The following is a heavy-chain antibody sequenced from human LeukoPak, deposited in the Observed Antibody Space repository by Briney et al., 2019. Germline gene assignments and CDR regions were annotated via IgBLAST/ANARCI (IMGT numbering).Heavy chain of an antibody. V-gene: IGHV1-46*01. Sequence: AASVKLSCKASGYTFTSYYMHWVRQAPGQGLEWMGIINPSGGSTSYAQKFQGRVTMTRDMSTSTVYMELSSLRSEDTAGYYCAREGVAARPFDYWGQGTLVTVSS. D-gene: IGHD6-6*01. J-gene: IGHJ4*02. CDR2: INPSGGST. CDR3: AREGVAARPFDY. CDR1: GYTFTSYY.